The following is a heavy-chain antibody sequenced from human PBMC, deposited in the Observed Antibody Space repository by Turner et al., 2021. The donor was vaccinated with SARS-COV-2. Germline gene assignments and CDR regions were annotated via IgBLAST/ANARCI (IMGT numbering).Heavy chain of an antibody. V-gene: IGHV4-39*01. D-gene: IGHD3-22*01. J-gene: IGHJ6*02. CDR3: ARRLVVQGTDDESYYYGMDV. CDR1: GGSISSSSYY. Sequence: QLQLQKSGPGLVKPSSTLSLTCTVSGGSISSSSYYWGWIRQPPGKGVEWIGNIYYSESTYYNPSLKSRVTISVDTYKNQFSLKLSSVTATDTAVYYCARRLVVQGTDDESYYYGMDVWGQGTTVTVSS. CDR2: IYYSEST.